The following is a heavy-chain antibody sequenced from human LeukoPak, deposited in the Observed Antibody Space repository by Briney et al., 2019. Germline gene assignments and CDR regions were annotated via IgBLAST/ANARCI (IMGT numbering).Heavy chain of an antibody. V-gene: IGHV3-23*01. CDR3: AKAHMVRGVIIPYYFDY. Sequence: GGSLRLSCAASGFTFSSYAMSWVRQAPGKGLEWVSAISGSGGSTYYADSVKGRFTISRDNSKNTLYLQMNSLRAEDTAVYYCAKAHMVRGVIIPYYFDYWGQGTLVTVSS. CDR2: ISGSGGST. D-gene: IGHD3-10*01. J-gene: IGHJ4*02. CDR1: GFTFSSYA.